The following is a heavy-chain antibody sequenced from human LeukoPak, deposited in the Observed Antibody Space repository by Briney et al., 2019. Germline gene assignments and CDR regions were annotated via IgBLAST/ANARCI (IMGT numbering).Heavy chain of an antibody. CDR3: ARHPDYEPFDY. V-gene: IGHV5-51*01. CDR2: TYPGDSDT. D-gene: IGHD4-17*01. Sequence: GESLKISCKGSGYSFTNYWIGWVRQMPGKGLEWMGITYPGDSDTRYSPSFQGQVTISADKSITTAYLQWSSLKASDTAMYYCARHPDYEPFDYWGQGTLVTVSS. CDR1: GYSFTNYW. J-gene: IGHJ4*02.